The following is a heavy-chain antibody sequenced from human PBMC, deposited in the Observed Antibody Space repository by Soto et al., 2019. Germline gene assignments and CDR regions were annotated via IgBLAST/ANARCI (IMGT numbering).Heavy chain of an antibody. CDR3: ARPSSSVYYYYGMDV. CDR1: GGTFSSYT. V-gene: IGHV1-69*02. Sequence: QVQLVQSGAEVKKPGSSVKVSCKASGGTFSSYTISWVRQAPGQGLEWMGRIIPILGIANYAQKFQGRVTITADKSTSTAYMVLSSLRAEDTAVYYCARPSSSVYYYYGMDVWGQGTTVTVSS. CDR2: IIPILGIA. D-gene: IGHD6-13*01. J-gene: IGHJ6*02.